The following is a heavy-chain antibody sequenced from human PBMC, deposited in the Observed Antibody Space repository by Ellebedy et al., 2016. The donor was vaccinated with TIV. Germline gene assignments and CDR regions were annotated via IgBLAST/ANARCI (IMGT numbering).Heavy chain of an antibody. J-gene: IGHJ4*02. CDR2: IRGGGDNT. V-gene: IGHV3-23*01. D-gene: IGHD6-19*01. CDR3: ESTAVGHTTGCCRYYFDY. Sequence: PGGSLRLSCAASGFSFGSYAMNLVRQAPGEGLEWVSAIRGGGDNTYYGDSVLGWFTIPRDNSKNALYLQMNSLRAEDTAVYYCESTAVGHTTGCCRYYFDYWGLGTLVTVSS. CDR1: GFSFGSYA.